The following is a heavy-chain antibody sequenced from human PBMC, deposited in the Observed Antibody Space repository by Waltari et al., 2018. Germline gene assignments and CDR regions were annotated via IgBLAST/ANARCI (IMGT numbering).Heavy chain of an antibody. CDR1: GFTFSVYG. Sequence: EVQLLESGGALAQPGGSRRLSCAASGFTFSVYGMTWVRQAPGKGLEWVSGISGSGDHTYSAASVRGRFTISRDNSKNILYLQMSSLTADDTAVYYCAKSSGATQVPRPHDSWGQGSLVTVSS. J-gene: IGHJ4*02. D-gene: IGHD1-26*01. V-gene: IGHV3-23*01. CDR3: AKSSGATQVPRPHDS. CDR2: ISGSGDHT.